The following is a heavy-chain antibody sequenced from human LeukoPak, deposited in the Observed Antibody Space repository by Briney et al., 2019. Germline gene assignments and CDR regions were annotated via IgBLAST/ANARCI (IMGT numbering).Heavy chain of an antibody. D-gene: IGHD6-19*01. CDR1: GGSVSSYY. CDR2: IYYSRSP. V-gene: IGHV4-59*08. Sequence: KPSETLSLTCTVSGGSVSSYYLSWIRQPPGKGLEWIGYIYYSRSPNFNPSLKSRVTLSLDTSKNQFSLNLSYVTAADTAVYYCARHGSGWTFDYWGQGTQVTVSS. CDR3: ARHGSGWTFDY. J-gene: IGHJ4*02.